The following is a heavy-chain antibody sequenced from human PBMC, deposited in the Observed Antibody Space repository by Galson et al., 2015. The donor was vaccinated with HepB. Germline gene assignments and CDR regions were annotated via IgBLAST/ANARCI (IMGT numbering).Heavy chain of an antibody. CDR1: GYTFSSYS. Sequence: QSGAEVKRPGASVKVSCKASGYTFSSYSITWVRQAPGQGLEWMGWISPYSHDTNYAQKLQGRVTMTTDTSTSTAYMELRSLRSDDTAVYYCARGALIVVVDANPNNWFDPWGQGTLVTVSS. J-gene: IGHJ5*02. CDR2: ISPYSHDT. D-gene: IGHD2-15*01. CDR3: ARGALIVVVDANPNNWFDP. V-gene: IGHV1-18*01.